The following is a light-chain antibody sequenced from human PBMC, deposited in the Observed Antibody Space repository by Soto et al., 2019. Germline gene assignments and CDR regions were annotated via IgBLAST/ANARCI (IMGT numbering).Light chain of an antibody. CDR3: CSYAGSSTGVV. CDR2: EGS. CDR1: SSDVGSYNL. J-gene: IGLJ2*01. V-gene: IGLV2-23*01. Sequence: QSALTQPASVSGSPGQWITISCTGTSSDVGSYNLVSWYQQHPGKAPKLMIYEGSKRPSGVSNRFSGSKSGNTASLTISGLQAEDEADYYCCSYAGSSTGVVFGGGTKLTVL.